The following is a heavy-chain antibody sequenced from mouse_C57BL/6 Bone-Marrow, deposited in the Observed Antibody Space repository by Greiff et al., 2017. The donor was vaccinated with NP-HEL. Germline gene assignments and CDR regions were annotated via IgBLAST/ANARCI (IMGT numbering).Heavy chain of an antibody. CDR2: IDPSDSYT. CDR3: ARSGDYAWFAY. J-gene: IGHJ3*01. V-gene: IGHV1-69*01. Sequence: QVQLQQPGAELVMPGASVKLSCKASGYTFTSYWMHWVKQRPGQGLEWIGEIDPSDSYTNYNQKFKGKSTLTVDKSSSTAYMQLSSLTSEDSAVYYFARSGDYAWFAYWGQGTLVTVSA. CDR1: GYTFTSYW. D-gene: IGHD2-4*01.